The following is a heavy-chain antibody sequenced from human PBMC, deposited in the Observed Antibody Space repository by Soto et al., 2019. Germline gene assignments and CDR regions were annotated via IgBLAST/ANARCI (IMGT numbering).Heavy chain of an antibody. CDR1: GFTFSSYA. J-gene: IGHJ6*02. CDR2: ISYEGSNK. V-gene: IGHV3-30-3*01. Sequence: QVQLVDAGGGVVQPGRSLRLSCAASGFTFSSYAMHWVRQAPGKGLEWVAVISYEGSNKYYADPVKGRFTISRDNSKDKLDLQMNTLTAEYTAVYYCARETYYEFWSGHYYGMDVWGQGTTVTVSS. CDR3: ARETYYEFWSGHYYGMDV. D-gene: IGHD3-3*01.